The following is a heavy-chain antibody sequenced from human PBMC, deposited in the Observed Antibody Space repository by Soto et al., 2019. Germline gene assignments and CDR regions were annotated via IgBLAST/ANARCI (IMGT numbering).Heavy chain of an antibody. D-gene: IGHD1-7*01. CDR3: ARETASGTTSLDY. J-gene: IGHJ4*02. Sequence: VGSLRLSCAASGFTFRSFTMNWVRQAPGKGLEWVSSITSSSGFLYYADSVKGRFTISRDNARNSLYLQMHSLRAEDTAVYYCARETASGTTSLDYWGQGTLVTVSS. V-gene: IGHV3-21*01. CDR2: ITSSSGFL. CDR1: GFTFRSFT.